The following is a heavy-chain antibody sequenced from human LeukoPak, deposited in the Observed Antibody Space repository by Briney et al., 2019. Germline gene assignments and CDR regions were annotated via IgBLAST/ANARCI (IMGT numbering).Heavy chain of an antibody. CDR2: ISSDGRTI. CDR3: VKDRWADA. Sequence: GGSLRLSCSASGFIFSPYAMHWVRQAPGKGLQYVASISSDGRTIYYGNSVKGRFTVSRDNSKNTLYLQMSSLTVEDTAVYYCVKDRWADAWGQGATVTVSS. V-gene: IGHV3-64D*06. D-gene: IGHD3-16*01. CDR1: GFIFSPYA. J-gene: IGHJ6*02.